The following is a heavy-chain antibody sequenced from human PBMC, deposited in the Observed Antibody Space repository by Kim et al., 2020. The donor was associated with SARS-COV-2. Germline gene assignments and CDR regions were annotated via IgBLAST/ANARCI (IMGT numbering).Heavy chain of an antibody. CDR3: ARLVGGPENESDFYGMDV. J-gene: IGHJ6*02. D-gene: IGHD3-3*01. CDR2: VSHLGST. CDR1: GGSINRYY. V-gene: IGHV4-59*08. Sequence: SETLSLSCTVSGGSINRYYWSWIRQPPGKGLEWIGYVSHLGSTNYNPSLASRVTISVDTSKTQFSLKLSSVTAADTAIYYCARLVGGPENESDFYGMDVWDQGTTVTVSS.